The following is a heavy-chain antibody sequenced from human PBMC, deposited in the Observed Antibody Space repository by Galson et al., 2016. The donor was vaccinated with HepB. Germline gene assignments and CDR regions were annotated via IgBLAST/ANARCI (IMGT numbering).Heavy chain of an antibody. CDR1: GFTFNNYG. V-gene: IGHV3-23*01. CDR2: IGGRGGTT. J-gene: IGHJ6*02. CDR3: AKSTLGVTLESYYYGMDV. D-gene: IGHD2-21*02. Sequence: SLRLSCAASGFTFNNYGMSWVRLAPGKGLEWASGIGGRGGTTYYADSVEGRFTISRDNSKNTLYLQMKSLRAEDTAVYYCAKSTLGVTLESYYYGMDVWGQGTTVTVSS.